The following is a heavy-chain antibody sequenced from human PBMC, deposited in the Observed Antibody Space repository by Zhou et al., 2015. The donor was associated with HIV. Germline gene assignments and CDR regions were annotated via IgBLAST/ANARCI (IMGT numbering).Heavy chain of an antibody. J-gene: IGHJ6*03. V-gene: IGHV3-11*04. CDR2: ISGSGTTT. CDR1: GFTFSDYY. D-gene: IGHD3-3*01. CDR3: ARLRITIFGVVKDSSSYYMDV. Sequence: VHLVESGGGLVQPGGSLRLSCAASGFTFSDYYMTWIRQAPGEGLEWVSHISGSGTTTYYADSLKGRFTISRDNAKNSLYLQMNSLRAGDTAVYYCARLRITIFGVVKDSSSYYMDVWGKGTTVTVSS.